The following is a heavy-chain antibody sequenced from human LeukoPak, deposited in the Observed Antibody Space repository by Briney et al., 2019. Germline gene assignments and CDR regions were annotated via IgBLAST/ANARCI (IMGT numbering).Heavy chain of an antibody. J-gene: IGHJ6*03. CDR3: ARGDSSYYYMDV. V-gene: IGHV3-13*01. CDR1: GFTFSSYD. D-gene: IGHD3-22*01. Sequence: GGSLRLSCAASGFTFSSYDMHWVRQATGKGLEWVSAIGAAGDTYYPGSVKGRFTISRENAKNSLYLQMNSLRDGDTAVYYCARGDSSYYYMDVWAKGPRSPSP. CDR2: IGAAGDT.